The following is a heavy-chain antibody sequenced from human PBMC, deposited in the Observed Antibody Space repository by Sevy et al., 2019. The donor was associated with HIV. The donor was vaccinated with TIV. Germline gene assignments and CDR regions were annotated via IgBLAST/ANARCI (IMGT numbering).Heavy chain of an antibody. V-gene: IGHV3-33*01. CDR2: IWYDGTNK. CDR3: ARYRDGYNYDY. CDR1: GFNFSTYD. Sequence: GGSLRLSCAASGFNFSTYDMHWVRQAPGKGLEWVAIIWYDGTNKYYADSVKGRVTISRDNSKNTLSLQMNSLRAEDTAVYYCARYRDGYNYDYWGQGTLVTVSS. J-gene: IGHJ4*02. D-gene: IGHD5-12*01.